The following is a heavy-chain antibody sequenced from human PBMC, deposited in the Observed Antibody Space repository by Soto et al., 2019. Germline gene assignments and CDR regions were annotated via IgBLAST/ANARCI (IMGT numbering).Heavy chain of an antibody. J-gene: IGHJ5*02. CDR3: ARLSPRDYPIT. CDR2: IYYSGST. CDR1: GGSISSSSYY. D-gene: IGHD4-17*01. Sequence: QLQLQESGPGLVKPSETLSLTCTVSGGSISSSSYYWGWIRQPPGKGLEWIGSIYYSGSTYYNPSLKSXXTXSXXTSKNQCSLKLSSVTASDTAVYYCARLSPRDYPITWGQGTLVTVSS. V-gene: IGHV4-39*01.